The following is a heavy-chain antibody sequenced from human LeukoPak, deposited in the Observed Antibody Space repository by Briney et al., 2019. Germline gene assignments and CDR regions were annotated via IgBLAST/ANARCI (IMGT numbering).Heavy chain of an antibody. V-gene: IGHV3-21*01. CDR2: ISSSSSYI. CDR1: GFTFSSYS. D-gene: IGHD2-15*01. J-gene: IGHJ6*03. CDR3: ARDYSGSWTYYYYYYMDV. Sequence: PGGSLRLSCAASGFTFSSYSMNWVRQAPGKGLEWVSSISSSSSYIYYADSVKGRFTISRDNTKKSLYLQMNSLRAEDTAVYYCARDYSGSWTYYYYYYMDVWGKGTTVTVSS.